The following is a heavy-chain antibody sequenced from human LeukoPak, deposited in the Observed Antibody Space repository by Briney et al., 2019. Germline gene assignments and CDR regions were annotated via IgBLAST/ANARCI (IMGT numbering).Heavy chain of an antibody. V-gene: IGHV3-48*03. J-gene: IGHJ4*02. Sequence: GGSLRLSCAASGFTFSSYEMNWVRQAPGKGLEWVSYISSSGSTIYYADSVKGRFTISRDNAKNSLYLQMNSLRAEDTAVYYCARGGYSSSWYLGQRATPFDYWGQGTLVTVSS. CDR1: GFTFSSYE. CDR2: ISSSGSTI. D-gene: IGHD6-13*01. CDR3: ARGGYSSSWYLGQRATPFDY.